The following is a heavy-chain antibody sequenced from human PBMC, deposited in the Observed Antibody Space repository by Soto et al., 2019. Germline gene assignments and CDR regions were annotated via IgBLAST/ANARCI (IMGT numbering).Heavy chain of an antibody. D-gene: IGHD1-1*01. CDR1: GGSISSYY. Sequence: SETLSLTCTVSGGSISSYYWSWIRQPPGKGLEWIGYIYYSGSTNYNPSLKSRVTISVDTSKNQFSLKLSSVTAADTAVYYCARYGTTGTTGAFDIWGQGTMVTVSS. V-gene: IGHV4-59*08. CDR2: IYYSGST. CDR3: ARYGTTGTTGAFDI. J-gene: IGHJ3*02.